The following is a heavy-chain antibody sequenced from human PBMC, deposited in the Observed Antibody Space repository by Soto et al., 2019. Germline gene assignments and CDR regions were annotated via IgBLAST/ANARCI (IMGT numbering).Heavy chain of an antibody. CDR2: IYYSGST. J-gene: IGHJ4*02. Sequence: SETLSLTCTVSGGSISSHYWSWIRQPPGKGLECIGYIYYSGSTNYNPSLKSRVTISVDTSKNQFSLKLSSVTAADTAVYYCARGDITYYYDSSGYYSGYYFDYWGQGTLVTVSS. V-gene: IGHV4-59*11. D-gene: IGHD3-22*01. CDR1: GGSISSHY. CDR3: ARGDITYYYDSSGYYSGYYFDY.